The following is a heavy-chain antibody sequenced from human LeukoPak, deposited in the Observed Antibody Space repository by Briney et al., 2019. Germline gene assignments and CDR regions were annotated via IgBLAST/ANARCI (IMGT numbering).Heavy chain of an antibody. J-gene: IGHJ5*02. V-gene: IGHV3-21*01. D-gene: IGHD3-22*01. Sequence: GGSLRLSCAASRFSFSNYSLNWVRQAPGKGLEWVSSISSSSSYIYYADSVKGRFTISRDNAKKSPYLQMNSLRAEDTAVYYCARDLGQYYDTSDNWFDPWGQGTLVTVSS. CDR3: ARDLGQYYDTSDNWFDP. CDR1: RFSFSNYS. CDR2: ISSSSSYI.